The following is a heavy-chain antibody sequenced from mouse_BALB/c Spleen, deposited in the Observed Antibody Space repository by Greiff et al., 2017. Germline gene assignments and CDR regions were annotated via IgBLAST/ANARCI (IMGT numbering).Heavy chain of an antibody. V-gene: IGHV3-2*02. CDR1: GYSITSDYA. Sequence: EVKVEESGPGLVKPSQSLSLTCTVTGYSITSDYAWNWIRQFPGNKLEWMGYISYSGSTSYNPSLKSRISITRDTSKNQFFLQLNSVTTEDTATYYCARSGGSYGGFAYWGQGTLVTVSA. D-gene: IGHD1-1*01. CDR3: ARSGGSYGGFAY. J-gene: IGHJ3*01. CDR2: ISYSGST.